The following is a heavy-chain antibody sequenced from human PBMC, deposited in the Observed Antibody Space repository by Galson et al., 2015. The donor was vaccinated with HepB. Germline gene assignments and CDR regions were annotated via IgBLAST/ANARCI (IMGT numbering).Heavy chain of an antibody. CDR1: GGSISSGDYY. V-gene: IGHV4-30-4*01. D-gene: IGHD5-24*01. CDR3: ARADGYNAFDI. CDR2: IYYSGST. J-gene: IGHJ3*02. Sequence: LSLTCTVSGGSISSGDYYWSWIRQPPGKGLEWIGYIYYSGSTYYNPSLKSRVTISVDTSKNQFSLKLSSVTAADTAVYYCARADGYNAFDIWGQGTMVTVSS.